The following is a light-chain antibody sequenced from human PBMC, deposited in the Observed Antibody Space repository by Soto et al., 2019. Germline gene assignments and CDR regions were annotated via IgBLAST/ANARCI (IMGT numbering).Light chain of an antibody. J-gene: IGKJ1*01. CDR2: AAY. CDR3: QQYGSSVTWT. V-gene: IGKV3-20*01. Sequence: EVVLTQSPGTVSLSPGERATLSCRASQSITSNFLAWYQHKPGQAPRLHIYAAYSSATGIPDRLSGSGFGTDFTLSISRLEPEDFAVYYCQQYGSSVTWTFGQGTKVEIK. CDR1: QSITSNF.